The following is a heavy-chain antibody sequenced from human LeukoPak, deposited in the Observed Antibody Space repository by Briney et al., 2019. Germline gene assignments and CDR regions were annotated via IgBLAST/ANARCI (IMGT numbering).Heavy chain of an antibody. CDR2: ISYDGSNK. D-gene: IGHD1-26*01. V-gene: IGHV3-30*04. CDR3: ARDREWDPIAFDY. J-gene: IGHJ4*02. Sequence: PGRSLRLSCAASGFTFSSYAMHWVRQAPGKGLEWGAVISYDGSNKYYADSVKGRFTISRDNSKNTLYLQMNSLRDEDTAVYYWARDREWDPIAFDYWGQGTLVTVSS. CDR1: GFTFSSYA.